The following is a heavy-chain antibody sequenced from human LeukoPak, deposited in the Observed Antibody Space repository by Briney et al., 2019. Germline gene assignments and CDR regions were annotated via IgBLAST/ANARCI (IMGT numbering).Heavy chain of an antibody. D-gene: IGHD3-9*01. CDR2: IYHSGST. CDR3: ARDAIEGLRYFDWLSPRGPYYGMDV. Sequence: SETLSLTCAVSGGSISSGGYSWSWIRQPPGKGLEWIGYIYHSGSTYYNPSLKSRVTISVDRSKNQFSLKLSSVTAADTAVYYCARDAIEGLRYFDWLSPRGPYYGMDVWGQGTTVTVSS. J-gene: IGHJ6*02. CDR1: GGSISSGGYS. V-gene: IGHV4-30-2*01.